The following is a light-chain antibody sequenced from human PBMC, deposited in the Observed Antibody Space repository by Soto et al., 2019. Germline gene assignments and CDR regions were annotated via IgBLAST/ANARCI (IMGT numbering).Light chain of an antibody. J-gene: IGKJ5*01. CDR3: QHYGRSPPIT. CDR2: GAS. V-gene: IGKV3-20*01. Sequence: EVVLTQSPGTLSLSPGERATLSCRASQSVSSSYVVWYQQKPGQAPSLLIYGASSRATGIPDRFSGSASGTDFTLTISRPEPEDFAVYYCQHYGRSPPITFGQGTRLEIK. CDR1: QSVSSSY.